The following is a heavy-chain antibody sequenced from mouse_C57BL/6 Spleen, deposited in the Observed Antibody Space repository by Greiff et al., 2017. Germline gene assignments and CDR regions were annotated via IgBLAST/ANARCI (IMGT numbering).Heavy chain of an antibody. J-gene: IGHJ2*01. CDR3: ARSGGYGNHFDC. D-gene: IGHD2-1*01. Sequence: QVQLQQPGAELVRPGSSVKLSCKASGYTFTSYWMHWVKQRPIQGLEWIGNIDPSDSETHYNQKFKDKATLTVDISSSTAYMQHSSLTSEDSAVYYCARSGGYGNHFDCWGQGTTLTVSS. CDR1: GYTFTSYW. CDR2: IDPSDSET. V-gene: IGHV1-52*01.